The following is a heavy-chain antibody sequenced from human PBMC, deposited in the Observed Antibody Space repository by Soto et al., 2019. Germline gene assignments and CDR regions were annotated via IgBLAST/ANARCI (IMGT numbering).Heavy chain of an antibody. CDR2: IRSKAHGGTT. V-gene: IGHV3-49*03. Sequence: SLRLSCTGSGFTFGDYGLSWFRQAPGKGLEWVSFIRSKAHGGTTEYAASVKGRFTISRDDSKSIAYLQMNSLKSEDTAVYYCSIVKNHGAPGWFDPWGQGTLGTRSS. CDR1: GFTFGDYG. CDR3: SIVKNHGAPGWFDP. D-gene: IGHD1-1*01. J-gene: IGHJ5*02.